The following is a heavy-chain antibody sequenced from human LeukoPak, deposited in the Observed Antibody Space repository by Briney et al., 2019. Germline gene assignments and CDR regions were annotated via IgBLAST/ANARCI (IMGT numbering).Heavy chain of an antibody. V-gene: IGHV3-23*01. CDR2: IGARDGRT. CDR1: GFTFRNYA. Sequence: GGSLRLSCAASGFTFRNYAMTWVRQAPGKGLDWVALIGARDGRTYYADPVKGRFTISRDNFKNTLYLQMNSLRAEDTAIYYCAKGLYDYALDVWGQGTAVTVSS. CDR3: AKGLYDYALDV. J-gene: IGHJ6*02.